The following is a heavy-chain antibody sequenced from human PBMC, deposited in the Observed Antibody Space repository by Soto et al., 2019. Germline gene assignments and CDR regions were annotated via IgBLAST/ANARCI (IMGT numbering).Heavy chain of an antibody. D-gene: IGHD3-9*01. CDR1: GFSLSTSGVG. Sequence: SGPTLVNPTQTLTLTCTFSGFSLSTSGVGVGWIRQPPGKALEWLALIYWDDDKRYSPSLKSRLTITKDTSKNQVVLTMTNMDPVDTATYYCAHLRTDYDILTGYYSLYYFDYWGQGTLVTVS. CDR2: IYWDDDK. V-gene: IGHV2-5*02. J-gene: IGHJ4*02. CDR3: AHLRTDYDILTGYYSLYYFDY.